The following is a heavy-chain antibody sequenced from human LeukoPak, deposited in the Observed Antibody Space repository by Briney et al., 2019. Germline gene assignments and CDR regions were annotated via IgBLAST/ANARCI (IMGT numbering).Heavy chain of an antibody. V-gene: IGHV3-48*02. D-gene: IGHD3-10*01. CDR1: GFTFSSYS. CDR2: ISTGSRPI. J-gene: IGHJ4*02. CDR3: ARDVERTGGTYYYGSGTPRG. Sequence: GGSLRLSCAASGFTFSSYSMIWVRQAPGKGLEWVSYISTGSRPIYYADSVKGRFTISRDNAKNSLYLQMNSLRDEDTAVYYCARDVERTGGTYYYGSGTPRGWGQGTLVTVSS.